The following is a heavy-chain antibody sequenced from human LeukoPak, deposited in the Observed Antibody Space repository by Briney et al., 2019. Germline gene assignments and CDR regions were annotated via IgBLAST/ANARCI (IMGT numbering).Heavy chain of an antibody. CDR3: ARGKGDPLCYYYYYMDV. CDR2: ISAYNGNT. Sequence: GASVKVSCTASGYTFTSYYIHWVRQAPGQGLEWMGWISAYNGNTNYAQKLQGRVTMTTDTSTSTAYMELRSLRSDDTAVYYCARGKGDPLCYYYYYMDVWGKGTTVTISS. V-gene: IGHV1-18*04. CDR1: GYTFTSYY. J-gene: IGHJ6*03. D-gene: IGHD2-21*02.